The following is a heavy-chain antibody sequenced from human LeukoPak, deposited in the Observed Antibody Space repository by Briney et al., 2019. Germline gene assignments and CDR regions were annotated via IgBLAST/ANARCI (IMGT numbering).Heavy chain of an antibody. Sequence: SVKVSCKASGGTXSSYAISGVRQAPGQGLEWTGGIIPIFGTANYAQKFQGRVTITADESTSTAYMELSSLRSEDTAVYYCARGATHNLDYWGQGTLVTVSS. J-gene: IGHJ4*02. V-gene: IGHV1-69*01. D-gene: IGHD1-14*01. CDR2: IIPIFGTA. CDR3: ARGATHNLDY. CDR1: GGTXSSYA.